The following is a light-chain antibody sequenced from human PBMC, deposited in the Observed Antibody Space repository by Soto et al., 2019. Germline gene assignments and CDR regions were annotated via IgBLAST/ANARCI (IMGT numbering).Light chain of an antibody. V-gene: IGKV3-15*01. J-gene: IGKJ1*01. CDR1: QSVNAN. CDR3: QQYNTWLWT. CDR2: GAS. Sequence: EVVMTQSPATLSVSPGERATLSCRASQSVNANLAWYQQKPGQAPRLLIHGASNRATGIPARFSGSGFGTEFILTISMLQSEDFAVYYCQQYNTWLWTFGQGTKVEI.